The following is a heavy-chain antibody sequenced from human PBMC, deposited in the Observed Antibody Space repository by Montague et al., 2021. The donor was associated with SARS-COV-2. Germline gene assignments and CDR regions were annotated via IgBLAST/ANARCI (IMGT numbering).Heavy chain of an antibody. V-gene: IGHV4-39*01. CDR3: ANHDRLCSHSNCQISFEFDY. CDR1: GGPFTNTWHY. CDR2: VSYDRST. D-gene: IGHD3-16*02. Sequence: SETLSLTCSVSGGPFTNTWHYWAWIRHPPGKGLEWIGSVSYDRSTYFSPSLQSPVTLSIDTSKNQFSLKLSSATAADTAIYYCANHDRLCSHSNCQISFEFDYWGQGIRVTVSP. J-gene: IGHJ4*02.